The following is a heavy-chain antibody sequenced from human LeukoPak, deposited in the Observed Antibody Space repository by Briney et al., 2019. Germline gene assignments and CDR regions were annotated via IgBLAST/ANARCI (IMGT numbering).Heavy chain of an antibody. D-gene: IGHD1-1*01. V-gene: IGHV3-23*01. CDR3: TSGLSVRRSNNTPVDY. CDR1: GFTFSSYA. J-gene: IGHJ4*02. CDR2: ISGSGGST. Sequence: GGSLRLSCAASGFTFSSYAMSWVRQAPGKGLEWVSAISGSGGSTYYADSVKGRFTISRDNSKNTLYLQMNSLKTEDTAVYYCTSGLSVRRSNNTPVDYWGQGTLVTVSS.